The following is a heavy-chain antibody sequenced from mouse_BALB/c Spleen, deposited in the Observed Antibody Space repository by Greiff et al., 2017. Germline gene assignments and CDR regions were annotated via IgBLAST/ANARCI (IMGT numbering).Heavy chain of an antibody. CDR2: ISSGGGST. CDR1: GFAFSSYD. Sequence: EVMLVESGGGLVKPGGSLKLSCAASGFAFSSYDMSWVRQTPEKRLEWVAYISSGGGSTYYPDTVKGRFTISRDNAKNTLYLQMSSLKSEDTAMYYCARRLSWFAYWGQGTLVTVSA. CDR3: ARRLSWFAY. J-gene: IGHJ3*01. V-gene: IGHV5-12-1*01.